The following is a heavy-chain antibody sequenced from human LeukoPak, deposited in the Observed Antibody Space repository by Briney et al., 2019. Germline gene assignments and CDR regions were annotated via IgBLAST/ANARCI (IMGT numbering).Heavy chain of an antibody. Sequence: SQTLSLTCAISGASVSSNSATWDWIRQSPSGGLEWLGRTYHRSRWYHDYAVSVKSRITINAETSENQFSLQLTSVIAEDTAVYFCAYSSSLMPDTYNIWGQGTMVIVSS. D-gene: IGHD6-13*01. J-gene: IGHJ3*02. CDR2: TYHRSRWYH. CDR1: GASVSSNSAT. CDR3: AYSSSLMPDTYNI. V-gene: IGHV6-1*01.